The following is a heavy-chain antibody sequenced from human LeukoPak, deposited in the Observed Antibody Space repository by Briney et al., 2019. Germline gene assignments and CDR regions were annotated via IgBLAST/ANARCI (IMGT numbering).Heavy chain of an antibody. J-gene: IGHJ4*02. CDR2: INYSGDT. Sequence: SETLSLTCTVSGGSICSSSFYWGWIRQPPGQGLEWIETINYSGDTYYNPSLKSRVTISVDSSRNQFSLKLSSVTAADTAVYYCVRLQAVTGNFDYWGQGALVTVSS. D-gene: IGHD1-20*01. CDR1: GGSICSSSFY. V-gene: IGHV4-39*07. CDR3: VRLQAVTGNFDY.